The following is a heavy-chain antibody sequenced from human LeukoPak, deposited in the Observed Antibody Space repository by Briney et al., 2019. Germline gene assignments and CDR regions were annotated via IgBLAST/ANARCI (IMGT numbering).Heavy chain of an antibody. V-gene: IGHV4-61*02. CDR3: VSGENLDY. CDR1: GGSISSGSYY. D-gene: IGHD7-27*01. CDR2: IYTSGST. J-gene: IGHJ4*02. Sequence: PSETLSLTCTVSGGSISSGSYYWSWIRQPAGKGLEWIGRIYTSGSTNYNPSLKSRVTISVDTSKNQFSLKLSSVTAADTAVYYCVSGENLDYWGQGTLVTVSS.